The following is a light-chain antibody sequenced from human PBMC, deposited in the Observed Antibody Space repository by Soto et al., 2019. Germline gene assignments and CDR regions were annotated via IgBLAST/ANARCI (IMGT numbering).Light chain of an antibody. CDR2: GVS. CDR3: QQYAASPRT. J-gene: IGKJ1*01. Sequence: EIVLTQSPGTLSLTPRKRATLSCRASQSVSSNYLAWYQHRPGQAPRLLIYGVSNRAPGIPDRFSGSGSGTHFTLTISRLEPEDFAVYYCQQYAASPRTFGQGTQVEVK. V-gene: IGKV3-20*01. CDR1: QSVSSNY.